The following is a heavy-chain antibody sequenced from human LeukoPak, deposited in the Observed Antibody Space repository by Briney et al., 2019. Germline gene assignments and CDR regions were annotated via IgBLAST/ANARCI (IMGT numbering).Heavy chain of an antibody. CDR3: AREVGATQFDY. J-gene: IGHJ4*02. CDR1: GFTFSSYS. CDR2: ISSSSSYI. Sequence: PWGSLRLSCAASGFTFSSYSMNWVRQAPGKGLEWVSSISSSSSYIYYADSVKGRFTISRDNAKNSLYLQMNSLRAEDTAVYYCAREVGATQFDYWGQGTLVTVSS. V-gene: IGHV3-21*01. D-gene: IGHD1-26*01.